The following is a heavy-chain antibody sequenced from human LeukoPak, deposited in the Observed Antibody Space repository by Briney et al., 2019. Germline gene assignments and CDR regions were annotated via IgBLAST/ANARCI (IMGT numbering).Heavy chain of an antibody. CDR3: ARVTGESKALDY. V-gene: IGHV1-2*02. CDR1: GYTFTGYY. Sequence: ASVKVSCKASGYTFTGYYMHWVRQAPGQGLEWMGWINPNSGGTNYAQKFQGRVTMTRDTSISTAYMELSRLRSDDTAVYYCARVTGESKALDYWGPGTLVTVSS. CDR2: INPNSGGT. D-gene: IGHD3-16*01. J-gene: IGHJ4*02.